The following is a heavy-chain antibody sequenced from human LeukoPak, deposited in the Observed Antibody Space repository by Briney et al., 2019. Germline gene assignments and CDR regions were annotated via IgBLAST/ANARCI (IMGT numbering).Heavy chain of an antibody. CDR3: ARANYSPYYFDY. V-gene: IGHV3-20*04. D-gene: IGHD4-11*01. CDR1: GFTFEDYG. J-gene: IGHJ4*02. Sequence: GGSLRLSCVASGFTFEDYGMSWVRQSAGKGLEWVSSINWHGGSTRYAESVKGRFTISRDNAKNSLFLQMNSLRAEDTALYYCARANYSPYYFDYWGQGTLVTVSS. CDR2: INWHGGST.